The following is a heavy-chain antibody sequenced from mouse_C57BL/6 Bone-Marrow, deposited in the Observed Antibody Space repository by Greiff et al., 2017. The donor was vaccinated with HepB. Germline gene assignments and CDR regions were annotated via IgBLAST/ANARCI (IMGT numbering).Heavy chain of an antibody. J-gene: IGHJ2*01. CDR3: TTLYDYGTY. CDR1: GFNIKDDY. V-gene: IGHV14-4*01. CDR2: IDPENGDT. Sequence: DVKLVESGAELVRPGASVKLSCTASGFNIKDDYMHWVKQRPEQGLEWIGWIDPENGDTEYASKFQGKATITADTSSNTAYLQLSSLTSEDTAVYYCTTLYDYGTYWGQGTTLTVSS. D-gene: IGHD2-4*01.